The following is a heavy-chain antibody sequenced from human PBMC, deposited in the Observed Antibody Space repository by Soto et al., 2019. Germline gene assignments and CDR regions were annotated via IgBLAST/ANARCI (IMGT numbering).Heavy chain of an antibody. V-gene: IGHV3-23*01. CDR1: GFTFSSYA. D-gene: IGHD2-15*01. Sequence: GGSLRLSCAASGFTFSSYAMSWVRQAPGKGLEWVSAISGSGGSTYYADSVKGRFTISRDNSKNTLYLQMNSLRAEDTAVYYCAKGFSIVVVVAATHDWGQGTLVTVSS. CDR2: ISGSGGST. CDR3: AKGFSIVVVVAATHD. J-gene: IGHJ4*02.